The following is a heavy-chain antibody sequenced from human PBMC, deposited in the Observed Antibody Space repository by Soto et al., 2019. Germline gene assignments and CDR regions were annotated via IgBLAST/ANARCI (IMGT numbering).Heavy chain of an antibody. CDR1: GVHFRSYG. V-gene: IGHV3-23*01. J-gene: IGHJ4*02. CDR2: IIGSGGNT. CDR3: ARDQEYYFDY. Sequence: GGSQSLSCAASGVHFRSYGMSWVRQAPGKGLEWVSAIIGSGGNTYHADSVKGRFTISRDNAKNSLYLQMNSLRAEDTAGYYCARDQEYYFDYWGQGTLVTVSS.